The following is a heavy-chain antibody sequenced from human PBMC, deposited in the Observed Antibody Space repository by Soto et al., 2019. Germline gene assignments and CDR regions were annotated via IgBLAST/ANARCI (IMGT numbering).Heavy chain of an antibody. V-gene: IGHV3-23*01. Sequence: XGSLYLSCIVAGRTFRSYAMSWVRQAPGKGLDWVSGISGGGGGTYYADSVKGRFTISRDPSTTTLFLDMYSLGAEDTAIYYCAKGRKPDHDDGLCAFDYWGQGILVTVSS. D-gene: IGHD3-3*01. CDR1: GRTFRSYA. CDR3: AKGRKPDHDDGLCAFDY. J-gene: IGHJ4*02. CDR2: ISGGGGGT.